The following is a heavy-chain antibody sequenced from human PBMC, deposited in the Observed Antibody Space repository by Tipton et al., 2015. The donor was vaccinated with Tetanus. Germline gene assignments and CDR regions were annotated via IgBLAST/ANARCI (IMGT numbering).Heavy chain of an antibody. Sequence: VQLVQSGAEVKKPGASVKVSCKASGYTFTGYYMYWVRQAPGQGLEWMGWIDPNSGGTVYAQKFQGRVTMTRDTSISTAYMELSRLRSDDTAVYYCARDRGDYIYYGMDVWGPGTTVTFTS. CDR3: ARDRGDYIYYGMDV. J-gene: IGHJ6*02. CDR2: IDPNSGGT. V-gene: IGHV1-2*02. CDR1: GYTFTGYY. D-gene: IGHD3-22*01.